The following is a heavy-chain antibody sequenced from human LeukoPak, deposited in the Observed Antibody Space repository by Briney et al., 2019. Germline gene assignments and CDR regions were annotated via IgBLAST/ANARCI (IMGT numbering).Heavy chain of an antibody. V-gene: IGHV1-46*03. Sequence: GASVKVSCKASGYTFTSYYMHWVRQAPGQGLEWTGIINPSGGSTSYAQKFQGRVTMTRDTSTSTVYMELSSLRSEDTAVYYCARDLQNDWFDPWGQGTLVTVSS. CDR2: INPSGGST. J-gene: IGHJ5*02. CDR3: ARDLQNDWFDP. CDR1: GYTFTSYY. D-gene: IGHD4-11*01.